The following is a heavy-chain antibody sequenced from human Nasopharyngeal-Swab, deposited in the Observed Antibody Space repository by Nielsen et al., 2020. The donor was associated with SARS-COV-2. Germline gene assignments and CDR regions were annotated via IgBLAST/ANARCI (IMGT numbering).Heavy chain of an antibody. J-gene: IGHJ6*02. Sequence: GESLKLSCAASGFTVSSSYMSWVRQAPGKGLEWVSVIYSGGSTYYADSVKGRFTISRDNSKNTLYLQMNSLRAEDTAVYYCARDRGGVYYYYGMDVWGQGTTVTVSS. D-gene: IGHD3-10*01. V-gene: IGHV3-53*01. CDR3: ARDRGGVYYYYGMDV. CDR1: GFTVSSSY. CDR2: IYSGGST.